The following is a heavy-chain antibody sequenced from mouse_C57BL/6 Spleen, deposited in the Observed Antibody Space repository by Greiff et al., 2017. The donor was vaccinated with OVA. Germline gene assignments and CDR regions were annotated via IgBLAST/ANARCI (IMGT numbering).Heavy chain of an antibody. J-gene: IGHJ1*03. CDR2: ISDGGSYT. Sequence: VQLKESGGGLVKPGGSLKLSCAASGFTFSSYAMSWVRQTPEKRLEWVATISDGGSYTYYPDNVKGRFTISRDNAKNNLYLQMSHLKSEDTAMYYCARDRGYGSSSYWYFDVWGTGTTVTVSS. CDR1: GFTFSSYA. CDR3: ARDRGYGSSSYWYFDV. V-gene: IGHV5-4*01. D-gene: IGHD1-1*01.